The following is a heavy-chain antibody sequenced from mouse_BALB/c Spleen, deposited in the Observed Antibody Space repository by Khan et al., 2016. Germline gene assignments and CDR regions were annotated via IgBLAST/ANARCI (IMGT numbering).Heavy chain of an antibody. CDR2: ITYSGST. Sequence: VQLKESGPGLVKPSQSLSLTCTVTGYSITSDYAWNWIRQFPGNKLEWMGYITYSGSTSYNPSLKSRISLTRDTSKNQFFLQLNSVTTEDTATYYCAKKTRGGSSDWGQGTTLTVSS. V-gene: IGHV3-2*02. D-gene: IGHD1-1*01. CDR3: AKKTRGGSSD. J-gene: IGHJ2*01. CDR1: GYSITSDYA.